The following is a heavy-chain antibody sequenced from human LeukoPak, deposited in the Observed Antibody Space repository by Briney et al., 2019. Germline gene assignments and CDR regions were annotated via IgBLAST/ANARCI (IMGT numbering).Heavy chain of an antibody. D-gene: IGHD1-26*01. CDR2: ISSDGSST. J-gene: IGHJ4*02. V-gene: IGHV3-74*01. Sequence: PGGSLRLSCAASGFTFSTYWMYWVRQAPGKELVWVSRISSDGSSTNYADSVKGRLTISRDNAKNTLYLQMNSLRVEDTAVYYCARAGVVGTTFYYFDYWGQGTLVTVSS. CDR3: ARAGVVGTTFYYFDY. CDR1: GFTFSTYW.